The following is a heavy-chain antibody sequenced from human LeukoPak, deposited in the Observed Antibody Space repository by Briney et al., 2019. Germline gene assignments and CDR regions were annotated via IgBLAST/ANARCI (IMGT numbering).Heavy chain of an antibody. CDR2: IIPKFGKA. V-gene: IGHV1-69*13. Sequence: SVKVSCKASGGTFSRYAISWVRQAPGQGLEWMGEIIPKFGKANYAQKFQGRVTITAEEITSTAYMDLTSLRSEDTAVYYCARGEGGDDYYYMDVWGKGTTVTVSS. D-gene: IGHD1-26*01. CDR3: ARGEGGDDYYYMDV. J-gene: IGHJ6*03. CDR1: GGTFSRYA.